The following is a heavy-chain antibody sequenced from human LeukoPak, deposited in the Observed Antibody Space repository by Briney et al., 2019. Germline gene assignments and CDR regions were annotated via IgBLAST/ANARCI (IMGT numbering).Heavy chain of an antibody. Sequence: SETLSLTCTVPDGSISTFYWGWIRQPPGKGLEWIGSIYYSGSTYYNPSLKSRVTISVDTSKNQFSLKLSSVTAADTAVYYCASREWGSYGNPDYWGQGTLVTVSS. J-gene: IGHJ4*02. CDR3: ASREWGSYGNPDY. CDR1: DGSISTFY. V-gene: IGHV4-39*01. CDR2: IYYSGST. D-gene: IGHD5-18*01.